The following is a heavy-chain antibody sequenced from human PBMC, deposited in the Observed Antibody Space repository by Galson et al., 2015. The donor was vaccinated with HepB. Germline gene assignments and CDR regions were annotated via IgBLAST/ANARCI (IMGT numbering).Heavy chain of an antibody. CDR3: ASAQWLRAFDI. CDR1: GFTVSSNY. CDR2: IYSGGST. J-gene: IGHJ3*02. Sequence: SLRLSCAASGFTVSSNYMSWVRQAPGKGLEWVSVIYSGGSTYYADSVKGRFTISRDNSKNRLYLQMNSLRAEDTAVYYCASAQWLRAFDIWGQGTMVTVSS. V-gene: IGHV3-66*01. D-gene: IGHD6-19*01.